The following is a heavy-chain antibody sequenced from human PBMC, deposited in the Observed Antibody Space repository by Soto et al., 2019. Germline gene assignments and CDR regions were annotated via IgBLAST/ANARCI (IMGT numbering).Heavy chain of an antibody. V-gene: IGHV4-59*08. Sequence: SETLSLTCTVSGDTSTSYYWGWIRQAPGKGLEWIGHIHNSGTSTHNPSLNGRVTISIDMSKKQFSLKLTSLTSADTAVYYCARHFYDSVGYTWFDYWSQGTLVTVSS. CDR2: IHNSGTS. CDR1: GDTSTSYY. J-gene: IGHJ5*01. CDR3: ARHFYDSVGYTWFDY. D-gene: IGHD3-22*01.